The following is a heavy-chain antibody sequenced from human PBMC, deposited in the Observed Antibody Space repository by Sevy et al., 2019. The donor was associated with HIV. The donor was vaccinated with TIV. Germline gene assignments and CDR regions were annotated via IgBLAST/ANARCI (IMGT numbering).Heavy chain of an antibody. CDR3: AKDRGMGILGYCSGGSCYSVYYYYGMDV. J-gene: IGHJ6*02. CDR1: GFTFYDYA. D-gene: IGHD2-15*01. Sequence: GGSLRLSCAASGFTFYDYAMHWVRQAPGKGLEWVSGISWNSGSIGYADSVKGRFTISRDNAKNSLYLQMNSLRAEDTALYYCAKDRGMGILGYCSGGSCYSVYYYYGMDVWGQGTTVTVSS. CDR2: ISWNSGSI. V-gene: IGHV3-9*01.